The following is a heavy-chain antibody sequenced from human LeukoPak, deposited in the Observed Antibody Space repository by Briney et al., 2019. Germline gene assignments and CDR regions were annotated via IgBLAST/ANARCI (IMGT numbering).Heavy chain of an antibody. V-gene: IGHV3-7*01. CDR2: IKQDGSEK. CDR3: ASNPANWGSLIDY. D-gene: IGHD7-27*01. CDR1: GFTFSTYA. Sequence: GGSLRLSCAASGFTFSTYAMSWVRQAPGKGLEWVADIKQDGSEKNYVDSVKGRFTISRDNAKNSLYLQMNSLRAEDTAVYYCASNPANWGSLIDYWGQGTLVTVSS. J-gene: IGHJ4*02.